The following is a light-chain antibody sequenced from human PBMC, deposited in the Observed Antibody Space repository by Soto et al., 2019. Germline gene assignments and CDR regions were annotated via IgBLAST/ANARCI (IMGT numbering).Light chain of an antibody. V-gene: IGKV3-20*01. CDR1: QSLSINY. CDR3: QQYDNSPFT. Sequence: EIVFTQSPCTLSLSPGERATLSCRASQSLSINYLAWYQQKPGQAPSLLIYAASSRAAGIPDRFSASGSGTDFTLTISRLEPEDFAVYYCQQYDNSPFTFGPGTKVDIK. J-gene: IGKJ3*01. CDR2: AAS.